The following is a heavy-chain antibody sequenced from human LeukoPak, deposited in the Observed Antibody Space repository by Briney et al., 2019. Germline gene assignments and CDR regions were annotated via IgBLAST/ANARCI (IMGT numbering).Heavy chain of an antibody. Sequence: GGSLRLSCAASGFTFSSYGMHWVRQAPGKGLEWVAVIWYDGSNKYYADSVKGRFTISRDNSKNTLYLQMNSLRAEDAAVYYCAREVGYCSSTSCSRPYNWFDPWGQGTLVTVSS. CDR3: AREVGYCSSTSCSRPYNWFDP. CDR2: IWYDGSNK. CDR1: GFTFSSYG. D-gene: IGHD2-2*01. V-gene: IGHV3-33*01. J-gene: IGHJ5*02.